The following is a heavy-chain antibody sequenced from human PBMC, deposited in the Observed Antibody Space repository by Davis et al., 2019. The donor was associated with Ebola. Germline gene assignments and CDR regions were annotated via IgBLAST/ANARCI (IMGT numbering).Heavy chain of an antibody. J-gene: IGHJ4*02. CDR1: GFTFSSYA. V-gene: IGHV3-23*01. D-gene: IGHD1-14*01. CDR3: AKDPLTGTTYDY. Sequence: GESLKISCAASGFTFSSYAMSWVRQAPGKGLEWVSAISGSGGSTYYADSVKGRFTISRDNSKNTLYLQMNSLRAEDTAVYYCAKDPLTGTTYDYWGQGTLVTVSS. CDR2: ISGSGGST.